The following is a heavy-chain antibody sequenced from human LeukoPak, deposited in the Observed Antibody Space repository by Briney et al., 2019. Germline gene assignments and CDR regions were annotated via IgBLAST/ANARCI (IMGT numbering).Heavy chain of an antibody. J-gene: IGHJ4*02. V-gene: IGHV3-48*03. Sequence: GGSLRLSCAASGFTFSSYEMNWVRQAPGKGLAWVSYISSSGSSIYHADSVKGRFTISRDNAKNSLYLQMNSLRAEDTAVYYCARDLTAAAGDYWGQGTLVTVSS. CDR2: ISSSGSSI. CDR1: GFTFSSYE. CDR3: ARDLTAAAGDY. D-gene: IGHD6-13*01.